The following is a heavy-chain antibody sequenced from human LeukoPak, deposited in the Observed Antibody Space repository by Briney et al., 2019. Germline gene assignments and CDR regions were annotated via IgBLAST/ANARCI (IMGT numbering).Heavy chain of an antibody. CDR3: GGGGGEWFGTFDY. CDR1: GDPIISYY. CDR2: IYTSGST. D-gene: IGHD3-10*01. Sequence: SETLSLTCTVSGDPIISYYWTWIRQPAGKGLEWIGRIYTSGSTHYNPSLKSRITISVDTSKKQFSLKMSSVTAADTAVYYCGGGGGEWFGTFDYWGQGTLVTVSS. J-gene: IGHJ4*02. V-gene: IGHV4-4*07.